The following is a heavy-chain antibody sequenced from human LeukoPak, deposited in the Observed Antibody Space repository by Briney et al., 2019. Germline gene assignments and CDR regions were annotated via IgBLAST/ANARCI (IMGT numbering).Heavy chain of an antibody. CDR2: IYPGDSDT. J-gene: IGHJ3*02. Sequence: GESLKISCKGSGYSFTSYWNGLVRQMPGKGVEWVGIIYPGDSDTRYSPSFQGQVTISADKSISTAYLQWSSLKASDTAMYYCARQLGSSWYSDAFDIWGQGTMVTVSS. CDR3: ARQLGSSWYSDAFDI. CDR1: GYSFTSYW. D-gene: IGHD6-13*01. V-gene: IGHV5-51*01.